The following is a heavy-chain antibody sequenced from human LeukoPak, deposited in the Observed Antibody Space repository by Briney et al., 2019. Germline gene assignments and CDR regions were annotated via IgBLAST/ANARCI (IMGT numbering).Heavy chain of an antibody. CDR2: IKQDGSEK. V-gene: IGHV3-7*01. CDR3: ARDDDWNYEDY. Sequence: GGSLRLSCAASGFTFSNYWMSWVRQAPGKGLQWVANIKQDGSEKYYVDSVKGRFTISRDNAKKSLYLQMNSLRAEDTAVYYCARDDDWNYEDYWGQGTLVTVSS. D-gene: IGHD1-7*01. CDR1: GFTFSNYW. J-gene: IGHJ4*02.